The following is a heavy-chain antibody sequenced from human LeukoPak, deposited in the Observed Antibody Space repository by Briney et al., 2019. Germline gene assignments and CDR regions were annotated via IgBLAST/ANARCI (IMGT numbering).Heavy chain of an antibody. CDR1: GFTFSSYD. V-gene: IGHV3-13*01. Sequence: PGGSLRLSCAAPGFTFSSYDMHWVRQATGKGLEWVSAIGTAGDTYYPGSVKGRFTISRENAKNSLYLQMNSLRAGDTAVYYCARGPLGYCSSTSCSRGLDYWGQGTLVTVSS. CDR2: IGTAGDT. CDR3: ARGPLGYCSSTSCSRGLDY. J-gene: IGHJ4*02. D-gene: IGHD2-2*01.